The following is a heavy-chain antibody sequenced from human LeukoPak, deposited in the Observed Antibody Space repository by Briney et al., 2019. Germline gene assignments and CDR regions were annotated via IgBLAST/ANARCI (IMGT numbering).Heavy chain of an antibody. Sequence: SETLSLTCAVYGGSFSGYYWSWIRQPPGKGLEWIGEINHSGSTNHNPSLKSRVTISVDTSKNQFSLKLSSVTAADTAVYYCARGSLKFGLKKVFDYWGQGTLVTVSS. J-gene: IGHJ4*02. CDR2: INHSGST. V-gene: IGHV4-34*01. D-gene: IGHD3/OR15-3a*01. CDR1: GGSFSGYY. CDR3: ARGSLKFGLKKVFDY.